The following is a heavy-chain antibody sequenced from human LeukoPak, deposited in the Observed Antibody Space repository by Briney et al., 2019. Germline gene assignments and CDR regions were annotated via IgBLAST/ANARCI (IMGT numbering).Heavy chain of an antibody. V-gene: IGHV3-20*04. D-gene: IGHD6-13*01. CDR2: INWNGGST. CDR1: GFTFDDYG. Sequence: PGGSLRLSCAASGFTFDDYGMSWVRQAPGKGLEWVSGINWNGGSTGYADSVKGRFTISRDNAKNSLYLQMNSLRAEDTALYYCARFGQQVQSSYYYYYYMDVWGKGTTVTVSS. CDR3: ARFGQQVQSSYYYYYYMDV. J-gene: IGHJ6*03.